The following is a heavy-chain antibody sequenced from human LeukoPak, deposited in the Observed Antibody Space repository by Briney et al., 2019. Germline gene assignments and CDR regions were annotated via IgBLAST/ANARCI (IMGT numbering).Heavy chain of an antibody. CDR3: ARGTTNYYGSGSYYYHDAFDI. Sequence: GGSLRLSCAASGFTFSSYGMHWVRQAPGKGLEWVAVISYDGSNKYYADSVKGRFTISRDNSKNTLYLQMNSLRAEDAAVYYCARGTTNYYGSGSYYYHDAFDIWGQGTMVTVSS. J-gene: IGHJ3*02. D-gene: IGHD3-10*01. CDR1: GFTFSSYG. CDR2: ISYDGSNK. V-gene: IGHV3-30*03.